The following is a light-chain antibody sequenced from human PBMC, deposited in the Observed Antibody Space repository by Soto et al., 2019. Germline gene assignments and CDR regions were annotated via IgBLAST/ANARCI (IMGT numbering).Light chain of an antibody. V-gene: IGLV2-23*02. CDR2: EIT. CDR3: CSAANRPSALV. Sequence: QSALTQPASVSGSPGQSITISCTGTSSDVGTYNLVSWYQHHPGTAPKLMVYEITKRPSGVSSRFSGSKSGNTASLTISGRLAEDEADYYCCSAANRPSALVFGGGTKLTVL. CDR1: SSDVGTYNL. J-gene: IGLJ3*02.